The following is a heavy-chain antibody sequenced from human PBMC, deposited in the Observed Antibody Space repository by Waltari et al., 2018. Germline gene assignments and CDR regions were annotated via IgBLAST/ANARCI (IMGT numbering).Heavy chain of an antibody. CDR2: INTNTGNP. J-gene: IGHJ4*02. V-gene: IGHV7-4-1*02. Sequence: QVPLVQSGSEMKKPGASVKVSCKASGYIFTTYGINWVRQAPGQGLEWMGWINTNTGNPTYVQGFAGRFVFSLDTSVSTAYLQISSLKAEDSAIYYCARGGGTFSKPQYFDSWGQGTRVTVSS. D-gene: IGHD1-26*01. CDR1: GYIFTTYG. CDR3: ARGGGTFSKPQYFDS.